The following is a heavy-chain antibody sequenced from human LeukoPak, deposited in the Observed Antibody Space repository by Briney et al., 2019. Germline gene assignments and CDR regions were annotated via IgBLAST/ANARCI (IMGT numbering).Heavy chain of an antibody. Sequence: LGESLKNSCKGSGYTFTTYWIAWVRQMPGKGLEWMAIIYPGDSDTKYSPSFQGQISVSVDKSTSTAYLQWNSLQASDTAMYYCARRLTTEETFDYWGQGTLVTVSS. CDR2: IYPGDSDT. CDR3: ARRLTTEETFDY. V-gene: IGHV5-51*01. CDR1: GYTFTTYW. D-gene: IGHD1-1*01. J-gene: IGHJ4*02.